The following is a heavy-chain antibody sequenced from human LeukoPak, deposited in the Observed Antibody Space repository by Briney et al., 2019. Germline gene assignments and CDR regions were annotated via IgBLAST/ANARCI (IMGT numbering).Heavy chain of an antibody. CDR1: GFTFSSYA. CDR2: ISGSGGST. J-gene: IGHJ4*02. CDR3: TRDRGSYRPIDY. D-gene: IGHD1-26*01. V-gene: IGHV3-23*01. Sequence: PGGSLRLSCAASGFTFSSYAMSWVRQAPGKGLEWVSAISGSGGSTYYADSVKGRFIISRDNAENSVYLQMNSLRVEDTAVYYCTRDRGSYRPIDYWGQGTLVTVSS.